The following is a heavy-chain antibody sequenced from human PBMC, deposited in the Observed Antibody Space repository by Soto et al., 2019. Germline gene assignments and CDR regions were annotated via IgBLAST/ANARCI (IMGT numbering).Heavy chain of an antibody. CDR3: ARARHSSGWYYFAY. V-gene: IGHV1-46*03. CDR1: GYTLTTYY. J-gene: IGHJ4*02. CDR2: IDPRVGST. D-gene: IGHD6-19*01. Sequence: SVKVSCTASGYTLTTYYMHWVRQAPGQGLEWMGIIDPRVGSTTFAQRFQGRVTMTGDTSTSTVYMELSSLSSEDTAVYYCARARHSSGWYYFAYWGQGTLVTSPQ.